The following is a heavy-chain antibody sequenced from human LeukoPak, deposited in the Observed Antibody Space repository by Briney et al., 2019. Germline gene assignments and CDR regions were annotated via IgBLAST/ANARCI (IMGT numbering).Heavy chain of an antibody. D-gene: IGHD6-13*01. CDR2: MKPNSGNT. CDR3: AREGSYEQPTSNDAFDI. J-gene: IGHJ3*02. Sequence: ASVKFSCKASGYTFTSYDINWVRQATGQGREWMGWMKPNSGNTGYAQKFQGRVTMTRNTSISTAYMELSSLRSEDTAVYYCAREGSYEQPTSNDAFDIWGQGTMVTVSS. CDR1: GYTFTSYD. V-gene: IGHV1-8*01.